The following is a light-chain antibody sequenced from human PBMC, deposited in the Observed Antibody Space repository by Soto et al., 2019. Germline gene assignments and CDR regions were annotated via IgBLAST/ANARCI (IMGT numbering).Light chain of an antibody. V-gene: IGKV3-15*01. J-gene: IGKJ1*01. CDR1: QLFSSN. CDR3: QQYGSSPRT. CDR2: GSS. Sequence: EIVMTQSPATLSVSPGESVTLSCRASQLFSSNLAWYQRRPGQAPRLLIYGSSTRATGVPPRFSGSASGTEFTLTISRLEPEDFAVYYCQQYGSSPRTFGQGTKVDI.